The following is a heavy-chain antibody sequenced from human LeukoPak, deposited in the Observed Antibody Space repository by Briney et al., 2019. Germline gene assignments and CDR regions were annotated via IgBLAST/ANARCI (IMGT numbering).Heavy chain of an antibody. CDR2: INPRGCNK. Sequence: ASVKVSCKASGYTFTSYYIHWVRQAPGQGRDWMGMINPRGCNKTYAQNLQGRVTKTRDTSTRTAYMELSSVISEDTAVYYCAKEGNSGWLPKYWGQGTLVTVSS. J-gene: IGHJ4*02. D-gene: IGHD6-19*01. V-gene: IGHV1-46*01. CDR1: GYTFTSYY. CDR3: AKEGNSGWLPKY.